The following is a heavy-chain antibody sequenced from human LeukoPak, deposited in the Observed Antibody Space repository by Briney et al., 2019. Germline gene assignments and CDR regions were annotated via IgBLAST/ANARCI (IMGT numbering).Heavy chain of an antibody. CDR1: GFTFSSNA. CDR2: ISGSGGST. V-gene: IGHV3-23*01. CDR3: AKYPPLSGYLDDY. Sequence: SGGSLRLSCAASGFTFSSNAMSWVRQAPGKGLEWVSAISGSGGSTYYADSVKGRFTISRDNSKNTLYLQMNSLRAEDTAVYYCAKYPPLSGYLDDYWGQGTLVTVSS. D-gene: IGHD3-22*01. J-gene: IGHJ4*02.